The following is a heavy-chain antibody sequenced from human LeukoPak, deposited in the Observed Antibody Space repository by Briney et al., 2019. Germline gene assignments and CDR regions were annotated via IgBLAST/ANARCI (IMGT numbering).Heavy chain of an antibody. CDR2: IHYSGST. CDR1: GGSISSTTYY. Sequence: PSETLSLTCTVSGGSISSTTYYWDWIRQPPGKGLEWIGSIHYSGSTDYNPSLKSRVTISVETSKNQFSLKLSSVTAADTAVYYCARVTGYMIEDYFDYWGQGTLVTVSS. D-gene: IGHD3-22*01. V-gene: IGHV4-39*07. J-gene: IGHJ4*02. CDR3: ARVTGYMIEDYFDY.